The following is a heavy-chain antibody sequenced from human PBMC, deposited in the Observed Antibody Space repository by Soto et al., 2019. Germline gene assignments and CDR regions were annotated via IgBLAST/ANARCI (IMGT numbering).Heavy chain of an antibody. CDR2: IHSSGTT. D-gene: IGHD1-7*01. CDR3: ARDRIIGTSYSDY. V-gene: IGHV4-4*07. Sequence: SETLSLTCSVSSGSINSFYWAWMRQPAGKGLEWIGRIHSSGTTNYNPSLSSRVTMSVDPSKNQFSLRLTSVTAADTAVYYCARDRIIGTSYSDYWGQGILVTVSS. J-gene: IGHJ4*02. CDR1: SGSINSFY.